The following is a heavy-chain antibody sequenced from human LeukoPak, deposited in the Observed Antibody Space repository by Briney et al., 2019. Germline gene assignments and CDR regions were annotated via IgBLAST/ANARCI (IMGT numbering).Heavy chain of an antibody. CDR2: IKSNTDGGTT. CDR1: GFTLNNAW. Sequence: GGSLRLSCAASGFTLNNAWMNWVRQAPGKGLEWVGRIKSNTDGGTTDYAAPVKGRFTISRDDSKNMLYLQMNSLKTEDTAVYYCTRRGITVSGLGSWGQGTLVTVSS. V-gene: IGHV3-15*01. J-gene: IGHJ5*02. D-gene: IGHD6-19*01. CDR3: TRRGITVSGLGS.